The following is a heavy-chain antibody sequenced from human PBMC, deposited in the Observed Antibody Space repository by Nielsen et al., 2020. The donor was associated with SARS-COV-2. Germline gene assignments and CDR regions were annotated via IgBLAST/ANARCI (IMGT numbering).Heavy chain of an antibody. CDR1: GFTFSNAC. CDR2: IKSKTDGGTT. V-gene: IGHV3-15*01. Sequence: GESLKISCAASGFTFSNACMSWVRQAPGKGLEWVGRIKSKTDGGTTDYAAPVKGRFTISRDDSKNTLYLQMNSLKTEDTAVYYCTTRLLYSGSYSDYWGQGTLVTVSS. D-gene: IGHD1-26*01. J-gene: IGHJ4*02. CDR3: TTRLLYSGSYSDY.